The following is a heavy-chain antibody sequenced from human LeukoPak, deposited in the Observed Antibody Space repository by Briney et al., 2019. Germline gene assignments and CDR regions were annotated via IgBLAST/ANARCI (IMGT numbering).Heavy chain of an antibody. Sequence: SETLSLTCAVYGGSFSGYYWSWIRQPPGKGLEWIGEINHSGSTNYNPSLKSRVTISVDTSKNQFSLKLSSVTAADTAVYYCARAFTTGYYQDYWGQGTLVTVSS. J-gene: IGHJ4*02. CDR3: ARAFTTGYYQDY. CDR2: INHSGST. D-gene: IGHD3-9*01. V-gene: IGHV4-34*01. CDR1: GGSFSGYY.